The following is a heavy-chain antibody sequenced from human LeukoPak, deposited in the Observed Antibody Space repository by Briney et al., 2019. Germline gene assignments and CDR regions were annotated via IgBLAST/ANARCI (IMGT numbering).Heavy chain of an antibody. CDR1: GFAFRNYW. CDR2: INEGGNEK. CDR3: ARHPNSNWDY. V-gene: IGHV3-7*03. Sequence: SGGFLRLSCAASGFAFRNYWMSWVRQVPGKGLEWVVNINEGGNEKNYVDSVKGRFTASRDNAQNSLYLQMNSLRVEDTAVYYCARHPNSNWDYWGQGTLVTVSS. J-gene: IGHJ4*02. D-gene: IGHD6-13*01.